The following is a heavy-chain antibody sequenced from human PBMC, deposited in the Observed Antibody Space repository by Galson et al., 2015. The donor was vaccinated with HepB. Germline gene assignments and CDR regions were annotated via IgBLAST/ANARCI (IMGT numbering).Heavy chain of an antibody. J-gene: IGHJ6*02. D-gene: IGHD2-2*01. V-gene: IGHV3-21*01. Sequence: SLRLSCAASGFTFSSYSMNWVRQAPGKGLEWVSSISSSSSYIYYADSVKGRFTISRDNAKNSLYLQMNSLRAEDTAVYYCARELGLYIVVVPAAIYGMDVWGQGTTVTVSS. CDR2: ISSSSSYI. CDR1: GFTFSSYS. CDR3: ARELGLYIVVVPAAIYGMDV.